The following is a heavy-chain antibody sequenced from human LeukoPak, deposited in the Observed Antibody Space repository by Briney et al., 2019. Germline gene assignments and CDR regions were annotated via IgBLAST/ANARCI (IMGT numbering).Heavy chain of an antibody. V-gene: IGHV1-69*04. CDR3: ARDQDHIAVAGIDY. CDR1: GGTFSSYA. Sequence: SVKVSCKASGGTFSSYAISWVRQAPGQGLEWMGRIIPILGIANYAQKFQGRVTITAGKSTSTAYMELSSLRSEDTAVYYCARDQDHIAVAGIDYWGQGTLVTVSS. CDR2: IIPILGIA. J-gene: IGHJ4*02. D-gene: IGHD6-19*01.